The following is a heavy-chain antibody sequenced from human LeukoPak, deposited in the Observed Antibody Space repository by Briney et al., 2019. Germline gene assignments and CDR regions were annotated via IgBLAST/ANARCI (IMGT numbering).Heavy chain of an antibody. CDR2: ISSRSGYI. CDR1: GFAFSFYA. CDR3: ASFDSSGWHYFDY. D-gene: IGHD6-19*01. V-gene: IGHV3-21*01. J-gene: IGHJ4*02. Sequence: GGSLRLSCEASGFAFSFYAMSWLRQPPGKGLEWVSSISSRSGYIYYGDSVKGRFTISRDNAKNSLYLQMNTLRAEDTAVYYCASFDSSGWHYFDYWGQGTLVTVSA.